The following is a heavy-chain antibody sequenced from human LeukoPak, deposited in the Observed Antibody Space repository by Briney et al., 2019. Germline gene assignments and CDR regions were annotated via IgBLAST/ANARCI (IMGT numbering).Heavy chain of an antibody. J-gene: IGHJ4*02. D-gene: IGHD1-26*01. CDR3: ATDRNSGKYYDY. CDR2: IWYDGSNQ. CDR1: GLTFRNYG. V-gene: IGHV3-33*01. Sequence: GGSLRLSCAASGLTFRNYGMHWVRQAPGKGPEWVAVIWYDGSNQYYVDSVEGRFTVSRDNAKNTLYLQMNSLRAEDTAVYYCATDRNSGKYYDYWGQGTLVTVSS.